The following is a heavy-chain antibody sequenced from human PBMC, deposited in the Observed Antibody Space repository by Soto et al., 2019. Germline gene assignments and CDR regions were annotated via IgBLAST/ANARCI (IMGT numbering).Heavy chain of an antibody. V-gene: IGHV3-7*05. CDR3: AKEARYSGYDLVEYIDY. J-gene: IGHJ4*02. CDR1: GFTFTTTW. Sequence: EVHLVESGGGLVHPGGSLRLSCAASGFTFTTTWMNWVRQSPGRGLEWVANIKPDGSEKSYVDSVKGRFTISRDNAKNSVFLQMNSLRVEDTAVYYCAKEARYSGYDLVEYIDYWGQGTLVTVSS. CDR2: IKPDGSEK. D-gene: IGHD5-12*01.